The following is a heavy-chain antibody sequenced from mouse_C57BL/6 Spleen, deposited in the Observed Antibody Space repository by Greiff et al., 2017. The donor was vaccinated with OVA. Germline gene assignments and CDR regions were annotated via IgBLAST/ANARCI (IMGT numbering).Heavy chain of an antibody. V-gene: IGHV5-16*01. CDR1: GFTFSDYY. CDR3: ARGSPGTYWYFDV. CDR2: INYDGSST. J-gene: IGHJ1*03. Sequence: EVKVEESEGGLVQPGSSMKLSCTASGFTFSDYYMAWVRQVPEKGLEWVANINYDGSSTYYLDSLKSRFIISRDNAKNILYLQMSSLKSEDTATYYCARGSPGTYWYFDVWGTGTTVTVSS. D-gene: IGHD4-1*01.